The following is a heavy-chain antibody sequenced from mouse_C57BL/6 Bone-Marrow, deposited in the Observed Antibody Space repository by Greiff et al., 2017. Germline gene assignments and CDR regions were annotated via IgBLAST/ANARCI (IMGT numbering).Heavy chain of an antibody. CDR1: GYAFTNYL. J-gene: IGHJ2*01. CDR2: INPGSGGT. D-gene: IGHD2-4*01. Sequence: QVQLQQSGAELVRPGTSVKVSCKASGYAFTNYLIEWVKQRPGQGLEWIGVINPGSGGTNYNEKFKGKATLTADKSSSTAYMQLSSLTSEDSAVYFCARLIYYDDDYFDYWGQGTTLTVSS. V-gene: IGHV1-54*01. CDR3: ARLIYYDDDYFDY.